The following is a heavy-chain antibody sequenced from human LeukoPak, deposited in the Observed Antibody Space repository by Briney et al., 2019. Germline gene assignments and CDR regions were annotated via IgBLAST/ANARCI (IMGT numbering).Heavy chain of an antibody. J-gene: IGHJ1*01. CDR1: GFTFSSYT. Sequence: GGSLRLSCAASGFTFSSYTMSWVRQAPGKGLEWVSAISGSGGSTYYADSVKGRFTISRDNSKNTLYLQMNSLRAEDTAVYYCAKDLEYSSSFEYFQHWGQGTLVTVSS. V-gene: IGHV3-23*01. D-gene: IGHD6-6*01. CDR2: ISGSGGST. CDR3: AKDLEYSSSFEYFQH.